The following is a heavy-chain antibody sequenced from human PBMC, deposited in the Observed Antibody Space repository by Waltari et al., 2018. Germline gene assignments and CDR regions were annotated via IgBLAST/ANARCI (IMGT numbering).Heavy chain of an antibody. CDR1: GVTLSSYG. CDR2: IGDNGNT. J-gene: IGHJ5*02. Sequence: DVQLSESGGGLVEPGGSLRRAGATAGVTLSSYGMSWVRQAPGKGLGWVADIGDNGNTHYADSVKGRFTISRDISNSIVYLQMQSLRDEDTALYYCVGARDTPWGQGTLVTVSS. D-gene: IGHD2-21*01. V-gene: IGHV3-23*01. CDR3: VGARDTP.